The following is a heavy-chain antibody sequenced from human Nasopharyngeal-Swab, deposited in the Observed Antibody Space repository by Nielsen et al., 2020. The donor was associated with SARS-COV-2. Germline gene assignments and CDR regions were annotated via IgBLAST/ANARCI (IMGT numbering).Heavy chain of an antibody. D-gene: IGHD6-13*01. Sequence: GGSLRLSCAASGFTVSSNYMSWVRQAPGKGLEWVSVIYSGGSTYYADSVKGRFTISRDNSKNTLYLQMNSLRAEDTAVYYCAGSSFGYYYYYMDVWGKGTTVTVSS. CDR2: IYSGGST. J-gene: IGHJ6*03. CDR1: GFTVSSNY. CDR3: AGSSFGYYYYYMDV. V-gene: IGHV3-66*01.